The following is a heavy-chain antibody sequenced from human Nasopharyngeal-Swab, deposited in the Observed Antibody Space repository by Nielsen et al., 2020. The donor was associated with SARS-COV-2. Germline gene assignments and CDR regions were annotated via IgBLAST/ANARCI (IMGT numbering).Heavy chain of an antibody. CDR1: GGSISSGSYY. D-gene: IGHD6-19*01. CDR2: IYTSGST. CDR3: ARLTVSSSGISSGAFDI. J-gene: IGHJ3*02. V-gene: IGHV4-61*02. Sequence: SETLSLTCTGSGGSISSGSYYWSWIRQPAGKGLEWIGRIYTSGSTNYNPSLKSRVTISVDTSKNQFSLKLSSVTAADTAVYYCARLTVSSSGISSGAFDIWGQGTMVTVSS.